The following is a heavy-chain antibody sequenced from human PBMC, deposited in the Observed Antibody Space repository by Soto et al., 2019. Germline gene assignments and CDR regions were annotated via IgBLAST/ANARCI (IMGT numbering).Heavy chain of an antibody. CDR1: GFTFSSYA. CDR3: AKLFLAQWWYLDY. V-gene: IGHV3-23*01. D-gene: IGHD2-15*01. J-gene: IGHJ4*02. Sequence: SLRLSCAASGFTFSSYAMAWVRQAPGKGLEWVSSVSASGGTTNYADSVKGRFTISRDNDNNTLFLQMNSLRAEDTAVYYCAKLFLAQWWYLDYWGQGALVTVSS. CDR2: VSASGGTT.